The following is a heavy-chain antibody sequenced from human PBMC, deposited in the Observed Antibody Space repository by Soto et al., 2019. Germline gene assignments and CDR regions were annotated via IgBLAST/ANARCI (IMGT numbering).Heavy chain of an antibody. CDR1: GGIFSNFA. Sequence: QVQLVQSGAEVKKPGSSVKVSCKSSGGIFSNFAFTWVRQAPGQGLEWMGRIIPIVRITNYAQKFQGRVKITADKSTNTAYMDLSSLRSEDTAVYYCAREAGQLGYCGGGSCLLDVWGQGTTVTVSS. CDR3: AREAGQLGYCGGGSCLLDV. D-gene: IGHD2-15*01. J-gene: IGHJ6*02. V-gene: IGHV1-69*04. CDR2: IIPIVRIT.